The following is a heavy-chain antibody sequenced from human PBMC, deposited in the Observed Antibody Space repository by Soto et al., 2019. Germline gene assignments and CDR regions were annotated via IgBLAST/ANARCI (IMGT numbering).Heavy chain of an antibody. Sequence: GGSLRLSCAASGFTFSSYWMHWVRQAPGKGLVWVSRINSDGSSTSYADSVKGRFTISRDNAKNTLYLQMNSLRAEDTAVYYCARSGTPIPGYYYMDVWGKGTTVTVSS. CDR3: ARSGTPIPGYYYMDV. CDR2: INSDGSST. V-gene: IGHV3-74*01. D-gene: IGHD5-12*01. CDR1: GFTFSSYW. J-gene: IGHJ6*03.